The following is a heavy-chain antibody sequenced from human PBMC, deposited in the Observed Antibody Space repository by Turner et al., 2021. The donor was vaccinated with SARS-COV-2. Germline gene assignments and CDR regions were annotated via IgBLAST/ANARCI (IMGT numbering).Heavy chain of an antibody. V-gene: IGHV1-24*01. CDR3: ATVYAYCGADCSIDY. J-gene: IGHJ4*02. D-gene: IGHD2-21*02. Sequence: QVQLVQSGEEVKKPVASVKVCCKVSGYTLSELSMNWVRQGPGKGLVWMRVFDPEYGETIYAQKFQCRVTMTEDTSTDTAYMELSSLISEDTAVYYCATVYAYCGADCSIDYLSQGTLVTVSS. CDR1: GYTLSELS. CDR2: FDPEYGET.